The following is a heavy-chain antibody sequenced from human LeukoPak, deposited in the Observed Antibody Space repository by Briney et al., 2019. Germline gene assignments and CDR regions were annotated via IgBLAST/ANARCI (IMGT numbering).Heavy chain of an antibody. CDR1: GGSISSYY. CDR2: IYYSGST. J-gene: IGHJ4*02. V-gene: IGHV4-59*01. D-gene: IGHD2-21*02. Sequence: SETLSLTCTVSGGSISSYYWSWIRQPPGKGLEWIGYIYYSGSTNYNPSLKSRVTISVDTSRNQFSLKLSSVPAADTAVYYCARGHSSVVTAIPSYFDYWGRGTLVTVSS. CDR3: ARGHSSVVTAIPSYFDY.